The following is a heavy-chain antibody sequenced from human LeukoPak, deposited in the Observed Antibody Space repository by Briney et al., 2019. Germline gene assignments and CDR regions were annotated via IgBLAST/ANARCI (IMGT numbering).Heavy chain of an antibody. CDR3: ARGPPPYCSSTSCYDYFDY. Sequence: ASVKVSCKASVYTFTSYGISWVRQAPGQGLEWMGWISAYNGNTNYAQKLQGRVTMTTDTSTSTAYMELRSLRSDDTAVYYCARGPPPYCSSTSCYDYFDYWGQGTLVSVSS. J-gene: IGHJ4*02. V-gene: IGHV1-18*01. D-gene: IGHD2-2*01. CDR2: ISAYNGNT. CDR1: VYTFTSYG.